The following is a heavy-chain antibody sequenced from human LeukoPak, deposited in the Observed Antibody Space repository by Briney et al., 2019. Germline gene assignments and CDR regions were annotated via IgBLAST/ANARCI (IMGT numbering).Heavy chain of an antibody. Sequence: GGSLRLSCEASRFIFSSVWMSWVRQAPGKGLEWVGRIKSKADGGATDYAPPVEGRFTVSRDDSKNTFYLQMNRLKTEDTALYYCTTAPYDGKDYWGQGTLVTVSS. D-gene: IGHD4-23*01. J-gene: IGHJ4*02. CDR2: IKSKADGGAT. CDR3: TTAPYDGKDY. V-gene: IGHV3-15*01. CDR1: RFIFSSVW.